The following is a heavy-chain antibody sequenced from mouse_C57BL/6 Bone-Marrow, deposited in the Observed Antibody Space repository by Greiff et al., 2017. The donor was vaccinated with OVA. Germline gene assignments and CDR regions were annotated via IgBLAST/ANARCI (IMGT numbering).Heavy chain of an antibody. J-gene: IGHJ3*01. V-gene: IGHV3-1*01. D-gene: IGHD1-1*01. CDR3: ARDLLLRPFAY. Sequence: EVQRVESGPGMVKPSQSLSLTCTVTGYSITSGYDWHWIRHFPGNKLEWMGYISYSGSTNYNPSLKSRISITHDTSKNHFFLKLNSVTTEDTATYYCARDLLLRPFAYWGQGTLVTVSA. CDR2: ISYSGST. CDR1: GYSITSGYD.